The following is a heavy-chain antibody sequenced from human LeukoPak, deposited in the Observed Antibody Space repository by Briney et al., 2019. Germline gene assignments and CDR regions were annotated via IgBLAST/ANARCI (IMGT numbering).Heavy chain of an antibody. CDR1: GGTFSSYA. J-gene: IGHJ4*02. CDR3: ARDPVGRWSPDLDY. Sequence: SVKVSCKASGGTFSSYAISWVRQAPGQGLEWMGGIIPIFGTANYAQKFQGRVTMTRDTSISTAYMELSRLRSDDTAVYYCARDPVGRWSPDLDYWGQGTLVTVSS. D-gene: IGHD1-26*01. V-gene: IGHV1-69*05. CDR2: IIPIFGTA.